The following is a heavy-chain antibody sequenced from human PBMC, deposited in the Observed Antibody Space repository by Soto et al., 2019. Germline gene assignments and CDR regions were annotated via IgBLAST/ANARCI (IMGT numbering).Heavy chain of an antibody. Sequence: SLILSCAASGFTFSTYAMTWVRQAPGKGLEWVSAIGGSGGNIYYADSVKGRFTISRDNSKSTLYLQMNSLRVEDTAVYYCATLYSGYVDYWGQGTPVTVSS. J-gene: IGHJ4*02. V-gene: IGHV3-23*01. CDR2: IGGSGGNI. CDR3: ATLYSGYVDY. CDR1: GFTFSTYA. D-gene: IGHD5-12*01.